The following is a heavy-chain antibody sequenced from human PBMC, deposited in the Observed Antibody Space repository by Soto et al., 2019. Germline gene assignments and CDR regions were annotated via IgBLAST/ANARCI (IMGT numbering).Heavy chain of an antibody. Sequence: QVQLVESGGGVVQPGRSLRLSCAASGFTFSSLGMHWARQAPGKGLEWVAIISNDGSSKYYADSVKGRFTISRDNSKNTLDLQLNSLRTEDTAVYYCAKEFGDSSDYPLVYRGQGTMVTVSS. V-gene: IGHV3-30*18. J-gene: IGHJ4*02. CDR3: AKEFGDSSDYPLVY. D-gene: IGHD3-22*01. CDR2: ISNDGSSK. CDR1: GFTFSSLG.